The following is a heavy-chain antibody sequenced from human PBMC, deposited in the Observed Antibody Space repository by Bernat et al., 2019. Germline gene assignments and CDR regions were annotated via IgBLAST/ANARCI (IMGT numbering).Heavy chain of an antibody. J-gene: IGHJ4*02. Sequence: QVQLVQSGAEVKKPGASVKVSCKASGYTFTSYGISWVRQAPGQGLEWMGWISVYNGNTKYAQKLQGRVTMTTETSTSTAYMEVRSLRSDDTALYYYARAKDFWSGYTSSFDYWGQGTLVTVSS. CDR1: GYTFTSYG. CDR3: ARAKDFWSGYTSSFDY. CDR2: ISVYNGNT. D-gene: IGHD3-3*01. V-gene: IGHV1-18*01.